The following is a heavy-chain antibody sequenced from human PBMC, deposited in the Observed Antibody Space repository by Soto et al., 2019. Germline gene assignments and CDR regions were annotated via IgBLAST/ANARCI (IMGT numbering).Heavy chain of an antibody. J-gene: IGHJ6*02. CDR2: INHSGST. V-gene: IGHV4-34*01. D-gene: IGHD2-21*02. CDR3: ARGLGVTPTWWEYFYYGMDV. Sequence: SETLSLTCAVYGGSFSGYYWSWIRQPPGKGLEWIGEINHSGSTNYNPSLKSRVTISVDTSKSQFSLKLSSVTAADTAVYYCARGLGVTPTWWEYFYYGMDVWGQGTTVTVSS. CDR1: GGSFSGYY.